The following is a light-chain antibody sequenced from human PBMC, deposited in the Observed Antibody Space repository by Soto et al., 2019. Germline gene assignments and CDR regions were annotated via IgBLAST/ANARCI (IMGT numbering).Light chain of an antibody. CDR2: AAP. CDR3: LQDYNYPHT. Sequence: AIQMTQSPSSLSASVGDRVTITCRASQGIGNDLGWYQQKPGKAPKVLIYAAPSLQSGVPSRFSGSGSGTDFTLTISSLQPEDFATYYCLQDYNYPHTFGPGTKVDIK. J-gene: IGKJ3*01. CDR1: QGIGND. V-gene: IGKV1-6*01.